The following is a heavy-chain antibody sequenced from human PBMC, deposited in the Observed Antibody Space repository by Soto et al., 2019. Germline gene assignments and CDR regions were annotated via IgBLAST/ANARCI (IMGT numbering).Heavy chain of an antibody. CDR1: TLTFSDYY. CDR3: AKLGSLGHPYYYGMDV. Sequence: GGSLRLSCAASTLTFSDYYMSWIRQAPGKGLEWVSYISGGGTSIYYADSVKGRFSVSRDNAKTSLYLQMNSLRAEDTAVYYCAKLGSLGHPYYYGMDVWGPGTTVTVS. J-gene: IGHJ6*02. D-gene: IGHD3-16*01. V-gene: IGHV3-11*01. CDR2: ISGGGTSI.